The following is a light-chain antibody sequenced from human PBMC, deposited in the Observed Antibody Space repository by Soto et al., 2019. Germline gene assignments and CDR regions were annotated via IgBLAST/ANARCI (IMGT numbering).Light chain of an antibody. Sequence: PLTQSPSSLSASVGDRVTITCRASQDVSRYLAWYQQKAGKAPKLLIYGASTLQSGVPSRFSGFGSGTEFTLTISSLQPEDFATYHCQQLQRTPFTFGRGTTVDV. CDR3: QQLQRTPFT. CDR1: QDVSRY. V-gene: IGKV1-9*01. CDR2: GAS. J-gene: IGKJ3*01.